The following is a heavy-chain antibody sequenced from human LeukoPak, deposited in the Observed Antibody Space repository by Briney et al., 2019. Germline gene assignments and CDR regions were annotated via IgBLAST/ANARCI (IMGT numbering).Heavy chain of an antibody. CDR1: GGSFSGYY. CDR2: INHSGST. J-gene: IGHJ4*02. D-gene: IGHD5-18*01. V-gene: IGHV4-34*01. CDR3: ARAKWIQPRGFDY. Sequence: SETLSLTCAVYGGSFSGYYWSWIRQPPGKGLEWIGEINHSGSTNYNPSLKSRVTISVDTSKNQFSLKLSSVTAADTAVYYCARAKWIQPRGFDYWGQGTLVTVSS.